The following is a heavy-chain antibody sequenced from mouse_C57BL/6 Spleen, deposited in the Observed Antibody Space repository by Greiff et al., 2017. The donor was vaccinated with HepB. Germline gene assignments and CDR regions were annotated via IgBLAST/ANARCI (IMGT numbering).Heavy chain of an antibody. Sequence: VQLQQSGAELVRPGASVKLSCTASGFNIKDYYMHWVKQRPEQGLEWIGRIDPEDGDTEYAPKFKGKATMTADTSSNTAYLQHSSLTSEDTAVYYYTTQEGICYGYDGLAMEYWGRGTSVTVSS. J-gene: IGHJ4*01. CDR2: IDPEDGDT. CDR1: GFNIKDYY. V-gene: IGHV14-1*01. CDR3: TTQEGICYGYDGLAMEY. D-gene: IGHD2-2*01.